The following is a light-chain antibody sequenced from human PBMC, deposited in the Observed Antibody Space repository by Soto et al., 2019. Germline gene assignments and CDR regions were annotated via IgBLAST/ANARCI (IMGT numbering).Light chain of an antibody. J-gene: IGKJ1*01. Sequence: DFQMTQSPSTLSGSIGDRLTITCRASQTISSWLAWYQQNTGNAPKLLIHQASTLKSGVPSRFSGSGSGTEFTLTIRSLQPDDFATYYCQPYNSYSEAFGQGTKV. CDR2: QAS. CDR1: QTISSW. V-gene: IGKV1-5*03. CDR3: QPYNSYSEA.